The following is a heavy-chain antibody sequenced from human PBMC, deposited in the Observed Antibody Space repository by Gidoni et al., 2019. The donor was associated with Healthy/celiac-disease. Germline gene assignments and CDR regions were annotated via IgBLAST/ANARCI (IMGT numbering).Heavy chain of an antibody. V-gene: IGHV1-69*01. Sequence: QVQLVQSGAEVKKPGSSVKVSCKASGGTFRSYAISWVRHAPGQGLEWMGGLIPIFGTANYAQQFQGSVTITADDSTSTAYMELSSLRSEDTAVYYCARGGRGGHYYDSSGLSAGYFDYWGQGTLVTVSS. J-gene: IGHJ4*02. CDR1: GGTFRSYA. CDR2: LIPIFGTA. D-gene: IGHD3-22*01. CDR3: ARGGRGGHYYDSSGLSAGYFDY.